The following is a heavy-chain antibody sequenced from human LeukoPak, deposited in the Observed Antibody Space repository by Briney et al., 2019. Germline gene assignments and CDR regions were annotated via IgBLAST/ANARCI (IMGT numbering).Heavy chain of an antibody. V-gene: IGHV1-8*01. CDR1: GYTFTSYD. D-gene: IGHD1-14*01. J-gene: IGHJ5*02. Sequence: ASVKVSCKASGYTFTSYDINWVRQATGQGLEWMGWMNPNSGSTGYAQKFQGRVTMTRNTSISTAYMELSSLRSEDTAVYYCARAEAPDNWFDPWGQGTLVTVSS. CDR3: ARAEAPDNWFDP. CDR2: MNPNSGST.